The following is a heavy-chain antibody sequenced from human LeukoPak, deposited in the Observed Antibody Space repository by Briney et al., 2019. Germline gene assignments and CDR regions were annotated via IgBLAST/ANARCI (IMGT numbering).Heavy chain of an antibody. Sequence: GGSPRLSCAASGFTVSSNYMSWVRQAPGKGLEWVSITYSGGSTHYADSVKGRSTISRDNSKNTLYLQMNSLRAEDTAVYYCARDGTTWGAFDIWGQGTMVTVSS. J-gene: IGHJ3*02. CDR1: GFTVSSNY. V-gene: IGHV3-53*01. CDR2: TYSGGST. D-gene: IGHD4-11*01. CDR3: ARDGTTWGAFDI.